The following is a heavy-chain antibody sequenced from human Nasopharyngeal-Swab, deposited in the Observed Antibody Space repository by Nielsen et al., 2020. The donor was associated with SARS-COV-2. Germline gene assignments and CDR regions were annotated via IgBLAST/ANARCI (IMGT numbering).Heavy chain of an antibody. J-gene: IGHJ4*02. V-gene: IGHV1-69*01. CDR3: ARAGITMVRGGQDYYFDY. Sequence: WVRQDPGQGLEGMGGIIPIFGTANYAQKFQGRVTITADESTSTAYMELSSLRSEDTAVYYCARAGITMVRGGQDYYFDYWGQGTLVTVSS. D-gene: IGHD3-10*01. CDR2: IIPIFGTA.